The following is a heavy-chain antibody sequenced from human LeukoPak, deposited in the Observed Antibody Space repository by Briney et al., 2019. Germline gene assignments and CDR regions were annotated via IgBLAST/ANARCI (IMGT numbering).Heavy chain of an antibody. CDR1: GGTFSSYA. D-gene: IGHD6-13*01. Sequence: GASVKVSCKASGGTFSSYAISWVRQAPGQGLEWMGGIIPIFGTANYAQKFQGRVTITADESTSTAYMELSSLRSEDTAVYYCASMAAAGTGYWGQGTLVTVSS. V-gene: IGHV1-69*13. CDR3: ASMAAAGTGY. CDR2: IIPIFGTA. J-gene: IGHJ4*02.